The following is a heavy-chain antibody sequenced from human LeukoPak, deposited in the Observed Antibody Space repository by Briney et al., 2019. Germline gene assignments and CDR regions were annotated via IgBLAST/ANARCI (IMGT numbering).Heavy chain of an antibody. V-gene: IGHV3-23*01. CDR2: ISGSGSNT. CDR3: AKDVLSGTYYYFDQ. J-gene: IGHJ4*02. Sequence: GGSLRLSCAASGFTFSSYAMNWVRQAPGKGLEWVSGISGSGSNTYYSDSVMGRFTISRDNSKNTLYLQMNSLRAEDTAVYYCAKDVLSGTYYYFDQWGQGTLVTVSS. CDR1: GFTFSSYA. D-gene: IGHD1-26*01.